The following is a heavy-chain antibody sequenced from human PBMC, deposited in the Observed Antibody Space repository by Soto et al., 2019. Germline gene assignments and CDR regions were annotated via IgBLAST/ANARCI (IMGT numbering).Heavy chain of an antibody. CDR1: GGSISSYY. CDR2: IYYSGST. V-gene: IGHV4-59*08. Sequence: SETLSLTCTVSGGSISSYYWSWIRQPPGKGLEWIGYIYYSGSTNYNPSLKSRVTISVDTSKNQFSLKLSSVTAADTAVYYCARLDCSGGSCPIDYWGQGTLVTVSS. CDR3: ARLDCSGGSCPIDY. D-gene: IGHD2-15*01. J-gene: IGHJ4*02.